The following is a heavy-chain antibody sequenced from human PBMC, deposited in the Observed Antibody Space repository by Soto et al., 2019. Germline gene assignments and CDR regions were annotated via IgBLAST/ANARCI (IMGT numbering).Heavy chain of an antibody. CDR1: GGTFSSYA. D-gene: IGHD3-10*01. J-gene: IGHJ6*02. CDR2: IIPIFGTA. Sequence: QVQLVQSGAEVKKPGSSVKVSCKASGGTFSSYAISWVRQAPGQGLEWMGGIIPIFGTANYAQKFQGRVTITADETTGTAHMGPGSPGSGETAGFYCAILPPPPRFGEIGTNGGGDYYYYGMDVWGQGTTVTVSS. CDR3: AILPPPPRFGEIGTNGGGDYYYYGMDV. V-gene: IGHV1-69*01.